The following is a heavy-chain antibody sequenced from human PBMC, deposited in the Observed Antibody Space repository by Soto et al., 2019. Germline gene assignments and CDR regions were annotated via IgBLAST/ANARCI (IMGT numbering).Heavy chain of an antibody. CDR1: GFTFTSSA. CDR2: IVVGSGNT. Sequence: ASVKVSCKASGFTFTSSAVRWVRQARGQRLEWIGWIVVGSGNTNYAQKFQERVTITRDMSTSTAYMELSSLRSEDTAVYYCAARVGATLFDYWGQGTLVTVSS. D-gene: IGHD1-26*01. CDR3: AARVGATLFDY. V-gene: IGHV1-58*01. J-gene: IGHJ4*02.